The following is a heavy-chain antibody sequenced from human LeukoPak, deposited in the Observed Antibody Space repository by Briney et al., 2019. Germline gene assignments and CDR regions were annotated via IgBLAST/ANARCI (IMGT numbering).Heavy chain of an antibody. CDR1: GFTLSTNA. D-gene: IGHD3-9*01. V-gene: IGHV3-30-3*01. CDR2: ISFDGSSD. Sequence: GGSLRLSCAASGFTLSTNAMHWVRQAPGKGLEWMAVISFDGSSDTYADPVEGRFTISRDNSKNTLYLQMNSLRNDDTAVYYCAGTLRYLDWFDDYWGQGTLVTVSS. J-gene: IGHJ4*02. CDR3: AGTLRYLDWFDDY.